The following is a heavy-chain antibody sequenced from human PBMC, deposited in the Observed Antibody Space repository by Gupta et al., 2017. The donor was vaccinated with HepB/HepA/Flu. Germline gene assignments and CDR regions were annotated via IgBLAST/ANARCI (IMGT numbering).Heavy chain of an antibody. CDR2: IADDGNGK. CDR3: AKASVMKALRNLELGLALDA. CDR1: GFTFSNYG. V-gene: IGHV3-30*18. Sequence: QVQLVESGGGVVQPGRSLRLSCEASGFTFSNYGIHWVRQAPGKGLEWVAGIADDGNGKYYGDSAKGRFTISRDNSRNTVYLKMSSLRVEDTAVYDGAKASVMKALRNLELGLALDAGGQGILVIVSS. J-gene: IGHJ5*02. D-gene: IGHD3-3*01.